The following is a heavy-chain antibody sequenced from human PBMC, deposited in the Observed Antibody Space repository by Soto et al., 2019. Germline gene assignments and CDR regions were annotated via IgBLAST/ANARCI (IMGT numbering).Heavy chain of an antibody. V-gene: IGHV1-24*01. CDR2: FDPEDGET. CDR1: GYTLTELF. J-gene: IGHJ3*02. Sequence: ASVKVSCQVSGYTLTELFMHWVRQAPGKGLEWMGGFDPEDGETIYAQKFQGRVTMTEDTSTDTAYMELSSLRSEDTAVYYCATHGDYAAFDIWGQGTMVTVSS. CDR3: ATHGDYAAFDI. D-gene: IGHD4-17*01.